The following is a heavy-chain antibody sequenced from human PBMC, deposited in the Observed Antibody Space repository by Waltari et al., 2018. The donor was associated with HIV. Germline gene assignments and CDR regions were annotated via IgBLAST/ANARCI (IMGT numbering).Heavy chain of an antibody. CDR2: IYHSGST. J-gene: IGHJ4*02. D-gene: IGHD2-15*01. CDR1: GYSISSGYY. CDR3: ARYCSGGSCYSSSYYFDY. V-gene: IGHV4-38-2*01. Sequence: QVQLQESGPGLVKPSETLSLTCAVSGYSISSGYYWGWIRQPPGKGLEWIGSIYHSGSTYYNPSLKSRVTISVDTSKNQFSLKLSSVTAADTAVYYCARYCSGGSCYSSSYYFDYWGQGTLVTVSS.